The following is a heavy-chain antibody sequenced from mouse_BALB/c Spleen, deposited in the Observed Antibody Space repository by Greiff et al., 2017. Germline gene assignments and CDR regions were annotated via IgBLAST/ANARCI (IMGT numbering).Heavy chain of an antibody. CDR2: ISDGGSYT. CDR1: GFTFSDYY. J-gene: IGHJ1*01. D-gene: IGHD2-1*01. Sequence: DVKLVESGGGLVKPGGSLKLSCAASGFTFSDYYMYWVRQTPEKRLEWVATISDGGSYTYYPDSVKGRFTISRDNAKNNLYLQMSSLKSEDTAMYYCARGGAYGNYGYFDVWGAGTTVTVSS. V-gene: IGHV5-4*02. CDR3: ARGGAYGNYGYFDV.